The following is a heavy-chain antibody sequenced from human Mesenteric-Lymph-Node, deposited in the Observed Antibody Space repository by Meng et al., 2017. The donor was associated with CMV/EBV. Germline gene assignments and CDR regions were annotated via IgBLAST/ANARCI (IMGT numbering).Heavy chain of an antibody. CDR3: ATRSATGNFYWYFDL. V-gene: IGHV3-20*04. Sequence: GGSLRLSCAASGFTFDDYGMSWVRQAPGKGLEWVSGINWNGGSTGYADSVKGRFTISRDNAKNSLYLQMNSLREEDTAVYYCATRSATGNFYWYFDLWGRGNLVTVSS. D-gene: IGHD1-1*01. CDR2: INWNGGST. CDR1: GFTFDDYG. J-gene: IGHJ2*01.